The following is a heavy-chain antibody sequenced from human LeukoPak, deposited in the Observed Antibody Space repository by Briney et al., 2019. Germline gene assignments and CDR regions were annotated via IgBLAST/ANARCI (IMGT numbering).Heavy chain of an antibody. CDR3: AKDWKGYGDYFDY. D-gene: IGHD4-17*01. CDR2: ISWNSGSI. Sequence: GGSLRLSCAASGFTFSSYGMHWVRQAPGKGLEWVSGISWNSGSIGYADSVKGRFTISRDNAKNSLYLQMNSLRAEDTALYYCAKDWKGYGDYFDYWGQGTLVTVSS. V-gene: IGHV3-9*01. CDR1: GFTFSSYG. J-gene: IGHJ4*02.